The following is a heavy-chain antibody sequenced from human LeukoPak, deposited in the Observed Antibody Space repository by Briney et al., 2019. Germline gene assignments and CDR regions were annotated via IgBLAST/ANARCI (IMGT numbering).Heavy chain of an antibody. CDR2: IYHSGST. CDR3: ARALFSLVDY. Sequence: SETLSLTCAVYGGSFSGYYWSWIRQPPGKGLEWIGYIYHSGSTYYNPSLKSRVTISVDRSKNQFSLKLSSVTAADTAVYYCARALFSLVDYWGQGTLVTVSS. CDR1: GGSFSGYY. V-gene: IGHV4-30-2*01. D-gene: IGHD3-3*01. J-gene: IGHJ4*02.